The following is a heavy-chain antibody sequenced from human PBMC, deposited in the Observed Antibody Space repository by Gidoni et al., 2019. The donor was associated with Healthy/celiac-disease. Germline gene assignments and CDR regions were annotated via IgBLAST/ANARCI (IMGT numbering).Heavy chain of an antibody. CDR3: ARGHSSSLWFDP. J-gene: IGHJ5*02. CDR1: GGSISSGGYY. Sequence: QVQLQASGPGLVKPSQTPSLTCTVSGGSISSGGYYWSWIRQHPGKGLEWIGYIYYSGSTYYNPSLKSRVTISVDTSKNQFSLKLSSVTAADTAVYYCARGHSSSLWFDPWGQGTLVTVSS. CDR2: IYYSGST. V-gene: IGHV4-31*03. D-gene: IGHD6-13*01.